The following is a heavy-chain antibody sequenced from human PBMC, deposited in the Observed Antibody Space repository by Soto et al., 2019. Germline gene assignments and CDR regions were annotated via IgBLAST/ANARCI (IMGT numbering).Heavy chain of an antibody. CDR3: ARDHHTAMVQDV. CDR2: IWYDGSNK. J-gene: IGHJ6*02. Sequence: PGGSLRLSCAASGFTFSSYGMHWFRQAPGKGLEWVAVIWYDGSNKYYADSVKGRFTISRDNSKNTLYLQMNSLRAEDTAVYYCARDHHTAMVQDVWGQGTTVTVSS. CDR1: GFTFSSYG. D-gene: IGHD5-18*01. V-gene: IGHV3-33*01.